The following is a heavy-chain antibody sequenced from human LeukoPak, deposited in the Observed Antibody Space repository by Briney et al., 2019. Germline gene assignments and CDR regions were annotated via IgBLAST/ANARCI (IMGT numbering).Heavy chain of an antibody. D-gene: IGHD3-16*01. CDR2: ISGGGGST. Sequence: HPGGSLRLSCEVSGFTFSSHAMGWVRQAPGEGLEWVSVISGGGGSTYYADSLKGRFTISRDNSKNTLYLQMNSLTAADTAVYYCAKGVGEFGFRFDSWGQGTLVTVSS. J-gene: IGHJ4*02. CDR3: AKGVGEFGFRFDS. CDR1: GFTFSSHA. V-gene: IGHV3-23*01.